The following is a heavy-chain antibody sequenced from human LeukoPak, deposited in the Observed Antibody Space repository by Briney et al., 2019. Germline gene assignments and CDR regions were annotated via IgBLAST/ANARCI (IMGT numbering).Heavy chain of an antibody. D-gene: IGHD6-6*01. CDR3: AKTPTAFVRGGYYFDY. CDR1: GVSFSGHY. Sequence: SETLSLTCAVYGVSFSGHYWSWIRQPPGKGLEWIGEINHSGSTNYNPSLKSRVTISVYTSKKQFSLNLSSVTAADRAVYYCAKTPTAFVRGGYYFDYWGQGTLVTVSS. CDR2: INHSGST. J-gene: IGHJ4*02. V-gene: IGHV4-34*01.